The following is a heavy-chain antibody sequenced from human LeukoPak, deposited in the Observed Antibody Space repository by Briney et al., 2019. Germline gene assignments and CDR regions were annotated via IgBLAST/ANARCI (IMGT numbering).Heavy chain of an antibody. Sequence: SETLSLTCTVSGGSISSSSFYWGWNRQPPGKGLEWIGSIYYSGSTYYNPSLKSRVTISVDTSKNQFSLKLTSVTAADTAVYYCASEHYDFWSGYLTPPSDYWGQGTLVTVSS. J-gene: IGHJ4*02. D-gene: IGHD3-3*01. V-gene: IGHV4-39*02. CDR2: IYYSGST. CDR3: ASEHYDFWSGYLTPPSDY. CDR1: GGSISSSSFY.